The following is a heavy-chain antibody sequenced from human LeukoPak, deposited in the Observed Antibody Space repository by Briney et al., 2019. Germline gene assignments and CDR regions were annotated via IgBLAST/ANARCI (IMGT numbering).Heavy chain of an antibody. V-gene: IGHV4-38-2*02. Sequence: PSETLSLTCAVSGYSISIGFYWVWIRPPPGKGLEWIGNIYYSGSTSYNPSLKSRVIMSVDTSKNQFSLNLTSVTAADTAIYYCARDYTVTPFDYWGQGILDTVSS. CDR2: IYYSGST. CDR1: GYSISIGFY. J-gene: IGHJ4*02. CDR3: ARDYTVTPFDY. D-gene: IGHD4-17*01.